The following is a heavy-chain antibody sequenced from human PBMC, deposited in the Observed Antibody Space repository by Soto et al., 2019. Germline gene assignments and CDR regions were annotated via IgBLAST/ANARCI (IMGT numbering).Heavy chain of an antibody. CDR3: ARGTGTSMTTVTYFDY. D-gene: IGHD4-17*01. J-gene: IGHJ4*02. CDR2: IIPILGIA. CDR1: GGTFSSYT. V-gene: IGHV1-69*02. Sequence: ASVKVSCKASGGTFSSYTISWVRQAPGQGLEWMGRIIPILGIANYAQKFQGRVTITADKSTSTAYMELSSLRSEDTAVHYCARGTGTSMTTVTYFDYWGQGTLVTVSS.